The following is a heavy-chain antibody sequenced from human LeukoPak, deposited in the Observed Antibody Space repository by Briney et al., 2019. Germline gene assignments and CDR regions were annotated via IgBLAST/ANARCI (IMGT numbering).Heavy chain of an antibody. J-gene: IGHJ4*02. CDR3: ARGSVGTPPPFDY. V-gene: IGHV3-30*04. D-gene: IGHD2-15*01. CDR2: ISYHGNTA. Sequence: RGSLRLSCAASGFTFSSYAMHWVRQAPGMGLDWVALISYHGNTAYYADSVKGRFTISRDSSTLYLQMHSLRIEDTAVYYCARGSVGTPPPFDYWGQGTLVTVSS. CDR1: GFTFSSYA.